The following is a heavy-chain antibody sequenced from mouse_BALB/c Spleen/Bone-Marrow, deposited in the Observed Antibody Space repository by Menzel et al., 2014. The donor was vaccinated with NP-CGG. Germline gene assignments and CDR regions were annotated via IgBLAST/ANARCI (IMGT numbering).Heavy chain of an antibody. Sequence: EVKLQESGPELVKPGASVKISCKASGYSFTGYFMNWVMQSHGKSLEWIGRINPYNGDTFYNQKFKGKATLTVDKSSSTAHMELRSLASEDSAVYCCARGGLLRAMDYWGQGTSVTVSS. D-gene: IGHD2-3*01. CDR2: INPYNGDT. CDR1: GYSFTGYF. J-gene: IGHJ4*01. CDR3: ARGGLLRAMDY. V-gene: IGHV1-20*02.